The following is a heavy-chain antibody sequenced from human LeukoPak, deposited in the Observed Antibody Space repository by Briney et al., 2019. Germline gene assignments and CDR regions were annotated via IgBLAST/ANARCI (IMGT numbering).Heavy chain of an antibody. CDR2: IYPGDSDT. CDR3: ARPSYYDTNY. Sequence: GESLKISCKGSGYTFSTSWIGWVRQMPGRGLEWMGIIYPGDSDTRYSPSFQGQVTISADKSISTAYLQWSSLKASDTAMYYYARPSYYDTNYWGQGTLVTVSS. J-gene: IGHJ4*02. CDR1: GYTFSTSW. D-gene: IGHD3-9*01. V-gene: IGHV5-51*01.